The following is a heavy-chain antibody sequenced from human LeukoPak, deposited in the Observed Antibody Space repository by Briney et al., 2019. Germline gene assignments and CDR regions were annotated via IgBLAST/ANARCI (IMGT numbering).Heavy chain of an antibody. J-gene: IGHJ4*02. CDR2: ISGSGGST. CDR1: GFTFRSFA. V-gene: IGHV3-23*01. D-gene: IGHD6-13*01. CDR3: AKDHGRAAAGTGVLDY. Sequence: PGGSLRLSCAASGFTFRSFATSWVRQAPGKGLEWVSAISGSGGSTYHADSVKGRFTISRDNSKSTLFLQMNSLRGEDTALYYCAKDHGRAAAGTGVLDYWGQGTLVTVSS.